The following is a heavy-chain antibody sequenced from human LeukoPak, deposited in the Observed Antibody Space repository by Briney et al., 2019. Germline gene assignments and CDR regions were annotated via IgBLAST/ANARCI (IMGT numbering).Heavy chain of an antibody. V-gene: IGHV4-38-2*01. D-gene: IGHD3-10*01. Sequence: RTSETLSLTCAVSGYSMSSGYRWGWIRQPPGKGLEWIGSIYHSGTTHYNPSLKSRVTISVDTSKNRFSLKLSSVTAADTAIYYCARTDGSGSDYWGRGTLVTVSS. CDR3: ARTDGSGSDY. J-gene: IGHJ4*02. CDR2: IYHSGTT. CDR1: GYSMSSGYR.